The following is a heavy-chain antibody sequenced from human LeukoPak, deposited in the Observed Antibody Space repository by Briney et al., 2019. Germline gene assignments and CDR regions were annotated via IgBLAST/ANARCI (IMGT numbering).Heavy chain of an antibody. CDR3: ARGERLGLDS. CDR1: GGSISGYY. D-gene: IGHD6-19*01. Sequence: SETLSLTCTVSGGSISGYYWSWIRQPPGKGLERVGYIYSSAYTNYNPSLKSRVTISVDTSKNQFSLRLISVTAADTAVYYCARGERLGLDSWGQGTLVAVSS. J-gene: IGHJ4*02. V-gene: IGHV4-59*01. CDR2: IYSSAYT.